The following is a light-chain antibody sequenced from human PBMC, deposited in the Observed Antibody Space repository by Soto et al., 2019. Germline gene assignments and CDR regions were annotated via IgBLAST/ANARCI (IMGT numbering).Light chain of an antibody. V-gene: IGKV3-20*01. Sequence: EIVLTQSPGTLSLSPGERATLSCRASQSVNSNYLAWYQQKPGQSPRVLIYGASSRATGIPDRFSGSGSGTDFTLTISRLEPEDFAVYYCQQYDNSFRTFGQGTKVDIK. J-gene: IGKJ1*01. CDR2: GAS. CDR1: QSVNSNY. CDR3: QQYDNSFRT.